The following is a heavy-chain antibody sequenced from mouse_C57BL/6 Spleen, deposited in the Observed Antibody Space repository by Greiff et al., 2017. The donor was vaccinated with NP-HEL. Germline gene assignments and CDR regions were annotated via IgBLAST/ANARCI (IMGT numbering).Heavy chain of an antibody. V-gene: IGHV5-17*01. CDR3: AIYYGVDY. J-gene: IGHJ4*01. CDR1: GFTFSDYG. D-gene: IGHD2-1*01. Sequence: EVKVVESGGGLVKPGGSLKLSCAASGFTFSDYGMHWVRQAPEKGLEWVAYISSGSSTISYADTVKGRFTISRDNAKNTLFLQMTSLRSEDTAMYYCAIYYGVDYWGQGTSVTVSS. CDR2: ISSGSSTI.